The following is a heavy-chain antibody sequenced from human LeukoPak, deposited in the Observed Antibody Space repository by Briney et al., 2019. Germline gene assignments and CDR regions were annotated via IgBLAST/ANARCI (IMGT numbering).Heavy chain of an antibody. Sequence: PGGSLRLSCAASGFTFSNYWMSWVRQAPGKGLEWVANIKEDGGEKHYVASVKGRFIISRDNAKNSLYLQMSSQRAEDTALYYCARNTYDNAFDMWGQGIMVIVSS. V-gene: IGHV3-7*04. J-gene: IGHJ3*02. CDR1: GFTFSNYW. CDR3: ARNTYDNAFDM. D-gene: IGHD3-22*01. CDR2: IKEDGGEK.